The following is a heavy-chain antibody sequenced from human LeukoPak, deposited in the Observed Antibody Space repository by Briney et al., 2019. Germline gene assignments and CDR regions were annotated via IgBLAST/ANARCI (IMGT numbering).Heavy chain of an antibody. V-gene: IGHV3-74*01. CDR2: INSDGSST. CDR1: GFTFSSYW. J-gene: IGHJ4*02. Sequence: GGSLRLSCAASGFTFSSYWIHWVRQAPGKGLVWVSRINSDGSSTTYADSVKCRFTISRDNAKNTLYLQMNSLRAEDTAVYYCARSYASGCQALDYWGQGTLVTVSS. CDR3: ARSYASGCQALDY. D-gene: IGHD6-19*01.